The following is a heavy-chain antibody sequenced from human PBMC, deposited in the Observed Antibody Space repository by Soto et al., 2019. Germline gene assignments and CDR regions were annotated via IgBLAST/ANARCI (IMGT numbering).Heavy chain of an antibody. CDR3: ATGMYDFWIGLPLNGFDP. CDR1: GFTFSSYE. D-gene: IGHD3-3*01. Sequence: EVQLVESGGGLVQPGGSLRLSCAASGFTFSSYEMNWVRQAPGKGLEWVSYISSSGSTIYYADSVKGRFTISRDNAKNSLYLQMSSLRAEDTAVYYCATGMYDFWIGLPLNGFDPWGQGTLVTVSS. J-gene: IGHJ5*02. V-gene: IGHV3-48*03. CDR2: ISSSGSTI.